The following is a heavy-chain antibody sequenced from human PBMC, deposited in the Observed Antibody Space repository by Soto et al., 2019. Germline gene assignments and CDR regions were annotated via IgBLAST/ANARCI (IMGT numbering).Heavy chain of an antibody. V-gene: IGHV3-23*01. D-gene: IGHD2-15*01. CDR3: AKAYCSGGSCHHYYYYGMDV. Sequence: EVQLLESGGGLVQPGGSLRLSCAASGFTFSSYAMSWVRQAPGKGLEWVSAISGSGGSTYYADSVKGRFTISRDNSKNTLYMQMNSLRAEDTAVYYCAKAYCSGGSCHHYYYYGMDVRGQGTTVTVSS. J-gene: IGHJ6*02. CDR1: GFTFSSYA. CDR2: ISGSGGST.